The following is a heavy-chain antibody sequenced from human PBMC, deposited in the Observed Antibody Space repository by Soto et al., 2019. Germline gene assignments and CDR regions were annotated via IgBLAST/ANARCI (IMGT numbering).Heavy chain of an antibody. Sequence: QVQLQESGPGLVKPSETLSLTCTVSGGYISSYYWTWIRQPPGKGLEWIGYIYYSGATNYNPSLKSRVTMSIATSKNQFSLKLSSVTAADTAVYYCARAFGSTMPSLFWGQGTLVTVSS. CDR2: IYYSGAT. D-gene: IGHD2-2*01. J-gene: IGHJ4*02. CDR3: ARAFGSTMPSLF. V-gene: IGHV4-59*01. CDR1: GGYISSYY.